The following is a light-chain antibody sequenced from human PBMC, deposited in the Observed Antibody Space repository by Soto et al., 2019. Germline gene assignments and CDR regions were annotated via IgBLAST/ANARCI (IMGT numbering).Light chain of an antibody. CDR2: DVS. CDR1: SSDVGGYNY. J-gene: IGLJ3*02. V-gene: IGLV2-14*01. Sequence: QSALTQPASVSGSPGQSITISCTGTSSDVGGYNYVSWYQQHPGKAPKLMIYDVSNRPSGVSNRFSGSKSGNTASLTISGLQAVDEADYYCSSYTSSSPSFGGGTKLTVL. CDR3: SSYTSSSPS.